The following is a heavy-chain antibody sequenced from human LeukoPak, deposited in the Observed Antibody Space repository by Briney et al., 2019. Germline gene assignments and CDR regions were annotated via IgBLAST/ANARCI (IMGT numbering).Heavy chain of an antibody. J-gene: IGHJ6*04. V-gene: IGHV3-48*03. CDR2: ISSSGSNI. D-gene: IGHD3-10*02. CDR1: GFTFSSYE. Sequence: GGSLRLSCAASGFTFSSYEMNWVRQAPGKGLEWVSYISSSGSNIYYADSVKGRFTISRDDAKNSLYLQMNSLRAEDTAVYYCAELGITMIGGVWGKGTTVTISS. CDR3: AELGITMIGGV.